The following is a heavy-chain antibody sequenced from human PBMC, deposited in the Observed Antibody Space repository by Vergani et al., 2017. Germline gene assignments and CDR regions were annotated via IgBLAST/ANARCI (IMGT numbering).Heavy chain of an antibody. V-gene: IGHV1-2*02. D-gene: IGHD3-10*01. J-gene: IGHJ6*03. Sequence: QVQLVQSGAEVKKPGASVKVSCKASGYTFTGYYMHWVRQAPGQGLEWMGWINPNSGGTNYAQKFQGRVTMTRDTSISTAYMGLSRLRSDDTAVYYCARTYYYGSGSYYRASMDVWGKGTTVTVSS. CDR3: ARTYYYGSGSYYRASMDV. CDR2: INPNSGGT. CDR1: GYTFTGYY.